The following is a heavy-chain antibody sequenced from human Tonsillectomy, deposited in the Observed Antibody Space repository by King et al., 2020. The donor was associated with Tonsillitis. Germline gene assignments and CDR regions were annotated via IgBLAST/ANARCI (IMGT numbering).Heavy chain of an antibody. CDR1: GGSISSSSYS. V-gene: IGHV4-39*01. D-gene: IGHD3-22*01. CDR3: ARHRTLYYDSSGYPSGYYFDY. CDR2: IYYSGST. J-gene: IGHJ4*02. Sequence: QLQESGPGLVKPSETLSLTCTVSGGSISSSSYSWGWIRQPPGQGLEWIGSIYYSGSTYYNPSLKSRLTISVDTSKNQFSLKLSSVTAADPAVYYCARHRTLYYDSSGYPSGYYFDYWGQGTLVIVSS.